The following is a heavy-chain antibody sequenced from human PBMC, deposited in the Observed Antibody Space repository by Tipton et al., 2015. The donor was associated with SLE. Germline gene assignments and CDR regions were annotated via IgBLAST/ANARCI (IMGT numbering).Heavy chain of an antibody. J-gene: IGHJ4*02. V-gene: IGHV4-59*11. D-gene: IGHD3/OR15-3a*01. CDR1: GGSISSHY. CDR2: IYYSGST. CDR3: AGGFGLDYFDY. Sequence: LRLSCTVSGGSISSHYWSWIRQPPGKGLEWIGYIYYSGSTNYNPSLKSRVTISVDTSKNQFSLKLSSVTAADTAVYYCAGGFGLDYFDYWGQGTLVTVSS.